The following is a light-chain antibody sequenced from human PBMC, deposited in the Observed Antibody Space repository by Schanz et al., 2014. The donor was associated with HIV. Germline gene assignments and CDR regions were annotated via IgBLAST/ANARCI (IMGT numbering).Light chain of an antibody. Sequence: QLVLTQSPSASASLGASVKLTCTLSSGHSSYAIAWHQQQPEKGPRYLMKLNSDGSHRKGDGIPDRFSGSSSGAERYLTISSLQSEDEADYYCQTWGTGTHVLFGGGTKLTVL. CDR2: LNSDGSH. J-gene: IGLJ2*01. CDR3: QTWGTGTHVL. CDR1: SGHSSYA. V-gene: IGLV4-69*01.